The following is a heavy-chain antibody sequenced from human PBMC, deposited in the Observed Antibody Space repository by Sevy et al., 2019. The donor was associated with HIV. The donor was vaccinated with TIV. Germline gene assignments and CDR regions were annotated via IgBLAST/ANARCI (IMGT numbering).Heavy chain of an antibody. D-gene: IGHD3-22*01. V-gene: IGHV4-31*03. Sequence: SETLSLTCTVSGGSISSGGYYWSWIRQHPGKGLEWIGYIYYSESTYCNPSLKSRVTISVDTSKNQFSLKLSSVTAADTAVYYCARDMSRYYDSSGYAGSAFDIWGQGTMVTVSS. J-gene: IGHJ3*02. CDR2: IYYSEST. CDR1: GGSISSGGYY. CDR3: ARDMSRYYDSSGYAGSAFDI.